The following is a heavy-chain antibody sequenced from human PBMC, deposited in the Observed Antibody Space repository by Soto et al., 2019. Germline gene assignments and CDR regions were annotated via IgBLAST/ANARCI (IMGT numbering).Heavy chain of an antibody. D-gene: IGHD2-2*01. Sequence: GGSLRLSCAASGFTFSDHYMDWVRQAPGKGLEWVGRTRNKASSYTTEYAASVRGRFTISRDDSKNSLYLQMNSLKTEDTAVYYCARVSCSSTSCYVGDYWGQGTLVTVSS. J-gene: IGHJ4*02. CDR3: ARVSCSSTSCYVGDY. CDR1: GFTFSDHY. V-gene: IGHV3-72*01. CDR2: TRNKASSYTT.